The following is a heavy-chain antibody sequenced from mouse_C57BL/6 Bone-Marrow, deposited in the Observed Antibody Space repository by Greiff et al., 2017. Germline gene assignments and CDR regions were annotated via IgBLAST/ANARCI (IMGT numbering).Heavy chain of an antibody. CDR2: INPSTGGT. Sequence: VQLKESGPELVKPGASVKISCKASGYSFTGYYMNWVKQSPEKSLEWIGEINPSTGGTTYNQKFKAKATLTVDKSSSTAYMQLKSLTSEDSAVYYCARGIYYGYAWFAYWGQGNLVTVSA. V-gene: IGHV1-42*01. D-gene: IGHD2-2*01. CDR3: ARGIYYGYAWFAY. CDR1: GYSFTGYY. J-gene: IGHJ3*01.